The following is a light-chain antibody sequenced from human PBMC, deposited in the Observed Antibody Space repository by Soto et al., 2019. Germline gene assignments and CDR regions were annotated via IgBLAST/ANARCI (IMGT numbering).Light chain of an antibody. CDR2: EVS. V-gene: IGLV2-14*01. CDR3: SSYTSSSTRV. Sequence: QSALTQPASVSGSPGQSITISCTGTSSDVGGYNYVSWYQQHPGKAPKLMIYEVSNRPSGVSNRFSGSKSGNTASLTISGLQAEDEDDYYCSSYTSSSTRVFGGGTKLNVL. J-gene: IGLJ3*02. CDR1: SSDVGGYNY.